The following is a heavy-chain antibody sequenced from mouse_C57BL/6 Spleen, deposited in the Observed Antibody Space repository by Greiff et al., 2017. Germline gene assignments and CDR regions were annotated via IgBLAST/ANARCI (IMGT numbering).Heavy chain of an antibody. CDR3: ARRPLLDH. Sequence: QVQLQQSGADLARPGASVKMSCKASGYTFTSYTMPWVKQRPGQGLEWIGYINPSSGYTKYNQKFKDKATLTADKSSSTAYMQLSSLTSEDSAVYYCARRPLLDHWGQGTTLTVSS. CDR1: GYTFTSYT. J-gene: IGHJ2*01. CDR2: INPSSGYT. V-gene: IGHV1-4*01. D-gene: IGHD1-1*01.